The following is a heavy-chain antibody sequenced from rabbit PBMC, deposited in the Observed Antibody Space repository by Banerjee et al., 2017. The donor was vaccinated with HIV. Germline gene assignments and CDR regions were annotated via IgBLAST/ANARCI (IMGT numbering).Heavy chain of an antibody. CDR2: IDSSSFT. J-gene: IGHJ4*01. V-gene: IGHV1S45*01. D-gene: IGHD4-1*01. Sequence: QAQQEEAGGELNKPECSTTIPCAASGFSFSNSNYLGWVRQAQGKGLEWSGCIDSSSFTWYASWVNGRFTISKTSSTTVTLQMTSLTAADTATYFCTRYGTGWGDNLWGPGTLVTVS. CDR3: TRYGTGWGDNL. CDR1: GFSFSNSNY.